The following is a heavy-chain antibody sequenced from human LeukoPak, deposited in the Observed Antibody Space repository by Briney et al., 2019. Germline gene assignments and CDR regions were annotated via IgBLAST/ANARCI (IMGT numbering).Heavy chain of an antibody. CDR3: ARFVEMATIIAYFDY. D-gene: IGHD5-24*01. CDR1: GFTFSSYA. CDR2: ISGSGGST. J-gene: IGHJ4*02. Sequence: GGSLRLSCAASGFTFSSYAMSWVRQAPGKGLEWVSAISGSGGSTYYADSVKGRFTISRDNAKNSLYLQMNSLRAEDTAVYYCARFVEMATIIAYFDYWGQGTLVTVSS. V-gene: IGHV3-23*01.